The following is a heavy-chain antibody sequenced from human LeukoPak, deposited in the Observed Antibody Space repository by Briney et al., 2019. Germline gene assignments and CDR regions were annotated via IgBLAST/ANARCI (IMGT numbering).Heavy chain of an antibody. CDR3: AKVFFPTVSIPGLFDN. D-gene: IGHD5/OR15-5a*01. CDR2: IDPSGGST. CDR1: GIPFNIFT. Sequence: GGSLRLSCAASGIPFNIFTMTWVRQAPGRGLEWVSSIDPSGGSTNYAVSMKGRFNISRDNSKNTVFLQLNSLRLEDTAVYFCAKVFFPTVSIPGLFDNWGQGTLVTVS. V-gene: IGHV3-23*01. J-gene: IGHJ4*02.